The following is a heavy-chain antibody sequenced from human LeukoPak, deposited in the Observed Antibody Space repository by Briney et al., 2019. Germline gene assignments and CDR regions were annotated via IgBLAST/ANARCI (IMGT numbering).Heavy chain of an antibody. V-gene: IGHV4-39*01. CDR3: ARHGDNMVHFDY. J-gene: IGHJ4*02. Sequence: SETLSLTCNVSGGSISSSSYYWGWIRQPPGQGLEWIGNIYYSGTTSYNPSLKSRVTIFVDMSKNQFSLKLTSVTAADTAVYYCARHGDNMVHFDYWGQGTLVTVSS. CDR1: GGSISSSSYY. CDR2: IYYSGTT. D-gene: IGHD3-10*01.